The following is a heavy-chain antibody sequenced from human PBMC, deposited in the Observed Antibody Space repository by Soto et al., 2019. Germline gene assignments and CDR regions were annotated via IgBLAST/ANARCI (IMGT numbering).Heavy chain of an antibody. CDR1: SGSISSSNW. V-gene: IGHV4-4*02. CDR2: IYHSGST. CDR3: ARVTKYYDILTGYGSYGNWFDP. Sequence: QVQLQESGPGLVKPSGTLSLTCAVSSGSISSSNWWSWVRQPPGKGLEWIGEIYHSGSTNYNPSLKSRVTISVDKSKNQFPLKLSSVTAADTAVYYCARVTKYYDILTGYGSYGNWFDPWGHGTLVTVSS. J-gene: IGHJ5*02. D-gene: IGHD3-9*01.